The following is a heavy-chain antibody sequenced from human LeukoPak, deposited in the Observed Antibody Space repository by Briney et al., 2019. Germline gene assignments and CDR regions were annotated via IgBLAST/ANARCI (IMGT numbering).Heavy chain of an antibody. Sequence: GGSLRLSCAASGFTFSSYGMHWVRQAPGKGLEWVAVISYDGSNKYYADSVKGRFTISRDNSKNTLYLQMNSLRAEDTAVYYCAKPFTIQGYWGQGTLVTVSS. CDR2: ISYDGSNK. D-gene: IGHD3-3*01. CDR1: GFTFSSYG. CDR3: AKPFTIQGY. J-gene: IGHJ4*02. V-gene: IGHV3-30*18.